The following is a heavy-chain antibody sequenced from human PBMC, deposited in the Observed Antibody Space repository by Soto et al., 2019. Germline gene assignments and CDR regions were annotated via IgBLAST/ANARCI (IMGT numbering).Heavy chain of an antibody. CDR3: ARESYDFWSGYDDY. Sequence: GGSLRLSCAASGFTFSSYWIHWVRQAPGKGLVWVSRINSDGSSTSYADSVKGRFTISRDNAKNTLYLQMNSLRAEDTAVYYCARESYDFWSGYDDYWGQGTLVTVSS. J-gene: IGHJ4*02. V-gene: IGHV3-74*01. D-gene: IGHD3-3*01. CDR1: GFTFSSYW. CDR2: INSDGSST.